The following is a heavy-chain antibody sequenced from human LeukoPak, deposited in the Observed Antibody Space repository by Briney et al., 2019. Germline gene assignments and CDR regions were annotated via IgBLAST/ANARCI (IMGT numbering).Heavy chain of an antibody. Sequence: ASVKVSCKAPGNTFAGHNIHWMRQAPGRGPELMGWINPDRGGTDYARQFQGRVTMTSDTSIRAAYMELSSLVSEDSAVYFCAISIQAAAIPAFDYWGQGTLVTVSS. CDR3: AISIQAAAIPAFDY. J-gene: IGHJ4*02. CDR2: INPDRGGT. V-gene: IGHV1-2*02. CDR1: GNTFAGHN. D-gene: IGHD6-25*01.